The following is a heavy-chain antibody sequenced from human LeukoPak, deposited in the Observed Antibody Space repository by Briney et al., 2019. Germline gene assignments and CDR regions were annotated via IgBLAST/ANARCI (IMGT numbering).Heavy chain of an antibody. CDR1: GFTFSSYW. V-gene: IGHV3-7*01. CDR3: GRGGAGVDYFDY. J-gene: IGHJ4*02. Sequence: GGSLRLSCAASGFTFSSYWMSWVRQAPGKGLEWVANIKQDGSEKYYVDSVKGRFTISRDNAKNSLYLQMNSLRAQDTAVYYCGRGGAGVDYFDYWGEGTLVTVSS. CDR2: IKQDGSEK. D-gene: IGHD6-19*01.